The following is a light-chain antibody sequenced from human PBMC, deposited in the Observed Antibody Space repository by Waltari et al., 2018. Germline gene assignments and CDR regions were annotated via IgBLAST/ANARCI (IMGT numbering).Light chain of an antibody. Sequence: DIKMTQSTSSLSASVGDRVTITCRASENVNNYLNWYQQKPGKAPKLLIYKASTLQSGVPSRFSGSGSGTDYTFTISSLQSEDVATYYCQHGYGTPFTFGPGTKLDIK. J-gene: IGKJ3*01. CDR1: ENVNNY. V-gene: IGKV1-39*01. CDR2: KAS. CDR3: QHGYGTPFT.